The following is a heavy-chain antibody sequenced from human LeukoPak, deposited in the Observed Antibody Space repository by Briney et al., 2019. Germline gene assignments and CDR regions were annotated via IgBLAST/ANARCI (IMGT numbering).Heavy chain of an antibody. CDR3: AREGGDPRWLDP. V-gene: IGHV4-4*07. Sequence: SETLSLTCTVSGGSISSYYWTWIRQSAGKGLEWIGRINTSGSTNYNPSLRSRVTMSVNTSKNQFSLNLTSVTASDTAVYSCAREGGDPRWLDPWGQGTLVTVSS. D-gene: IGHD6-25*01. CDR2: INTSGST. J-gene: IGHJ5*02. CDR1: GGSISSYY.